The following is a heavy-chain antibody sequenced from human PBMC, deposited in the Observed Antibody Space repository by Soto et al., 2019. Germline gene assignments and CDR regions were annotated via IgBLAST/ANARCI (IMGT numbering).Heavy chain of an antibody. CDR2: IFSNDEK. D-gene: IGHD6-13*01. V-gene: IGHV2-26*04. CDR3: ASTYSTSWYWFDP. J-gene: IGHJ5*02. Sequence: QVTVKESGPVLVKPTETLTLTCTVSGFSLSNAGLGVSWIRQPPGKALEGRAHIFSNDEKSYRTSLKSRLTISKDTSKSQVVLIMTNMDPVDTATYYCASTYSTSWYWFDPWGQGTLVTVSS. CDR1: GFSLSNAGLG.